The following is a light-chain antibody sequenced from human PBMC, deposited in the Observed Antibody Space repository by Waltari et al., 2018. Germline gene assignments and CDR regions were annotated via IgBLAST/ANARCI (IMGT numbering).Light chain of an antibody. V-gene: IGLV1-47*01. J-gene: IGLJ3*02. CDR3: AGWEHSLSSWV. Sequence: QSVLTQPPSTSGTPGQRVTISCSGSTPNIGSHYVYWYQQLPGAAPKLLVYRNNQRPSGVPDRFSGSKCGASASLAISGRRSEDEADYFCAGWEHSLSSWVFGGGTKLSVL. CDR2: RNN. CDR1: TPNIGSHY.